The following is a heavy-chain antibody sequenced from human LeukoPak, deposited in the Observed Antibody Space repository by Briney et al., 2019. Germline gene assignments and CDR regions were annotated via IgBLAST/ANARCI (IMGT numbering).Heavy chain of an antibody. D-gene: IGHD6-6*01. CDR3: ARVYYSSSGYDAFDI. CDR1: GYTFTSYG. J-gene: IGHJ3*02. V-gene: IGHV1-18*01. CDR2: ISAYNGNT. Sequence: ASVKVSCKASGYTFTSYGISWVRQAPGQGLEWMGWISAYNGNTNYAQKLQGRVTMTTDTSTSTAYMELRSLRSEDTAVYYCARVYYSSSGYDAFDIWGQGTMVTVSS.